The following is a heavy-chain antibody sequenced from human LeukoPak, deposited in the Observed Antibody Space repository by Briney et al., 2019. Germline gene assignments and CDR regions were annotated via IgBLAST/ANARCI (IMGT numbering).Heavy chain of an antibody. CDR2: IYSGGST. CDR3: ARGPNWGSLGY. CDR1: GFTFSSYA. V-gene: IGHV3-23*03. J-gene: IGHJ4*02. Sequence: GGSLRLSCAASGFTFSSYAMSWVRQAPGKGLEWVSVIYSGGSTYYADSVKGRFTISRDNSKNTLYLQMNSLRAEDTAVYYCARGPNWGSLGYWGQGTLVTVSS. D-gene: IGHD7-27*01.